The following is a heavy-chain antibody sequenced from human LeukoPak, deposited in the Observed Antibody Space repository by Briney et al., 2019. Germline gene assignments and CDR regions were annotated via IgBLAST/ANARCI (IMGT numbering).Heavy chain of an antibody. CDR3: ASEVTTPRNYQYYGMDV. V-gene: IGHV3-48*03. CDR2: ISTSGGTI. CDR1: GFXFSNYE. D-gene: IGHD4-17*01. J-gene: IGHJ6*02. Sequence: GGSLRLSCGASGFXFSNYEINWVRQAPGKGLEWVSYISTSGGTIYYADSVKGRFTISRDNAKSSLYLQMNSLRAEDTAFYYCASEVTTPRNYQYYGMDVWGQGTTVTVSS.